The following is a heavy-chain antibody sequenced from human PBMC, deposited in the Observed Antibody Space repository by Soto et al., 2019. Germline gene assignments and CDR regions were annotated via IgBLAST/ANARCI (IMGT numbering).Heavy chain of an antibody. J-gene: IGHJ6*02. CDR1: GYTFSSYG. Sequence: QAQLVQSGDEVKKPGASVKVSCKASGYTFSSYGISWVRQAPGQGLEWLGWISPYNDDTNYAQKLQGRVTMTTDTSTRTAYMDVRSLRSDDTAVYYCARGGYYDSSGSRNYHYYGMDVWGQGTTVTVSS. D-gene: IGHD3-22*01. V-gene: IGHV1-18*01. CDR2: ISPYNDDT. CDR3: ARGGYYDSSGSRNYHYYGMDV.